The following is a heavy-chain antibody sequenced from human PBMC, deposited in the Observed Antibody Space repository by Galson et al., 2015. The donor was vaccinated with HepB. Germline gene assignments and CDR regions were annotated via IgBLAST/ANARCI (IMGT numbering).Heavy chain of an antibody. J-gene: IGHJ4*02. CDR2: INRDGSSR. CDR3: ARSNQWLVPFDY. D-gene: IGHD6-19*01. V-gene: IGHV3-74*01. Sequence: SLRLSCAASGFTFSTYWMHWVRQAPGKGLVWVSRINRDGSSRSYADSVKGRFTISRDNAKNTLYVQMNSLRAEDTAVYYCARSNQWLVPFDYWGQGTLVTVSS. CDR1: GFTFSTYW.